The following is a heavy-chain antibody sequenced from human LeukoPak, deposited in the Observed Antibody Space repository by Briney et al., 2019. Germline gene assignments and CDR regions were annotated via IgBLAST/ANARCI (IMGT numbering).Heavy chain of an antibody. CDR1: GGSISSSSYY. CDR3: ARDMRYCSSTSCYSPIDY. V-gene: IGHV4-39*02. J-gene: IGHJ4*02. Sequence: SETLSLTCTVSGGSISSSSYYWGWIRQPPGKGLEWIGSIYYSGSTYYNPSLKSRVTISVDTSKNQFSLKLSSVTAADTAVYYCARDMRYCSSTSCYSPIDYWGQGTLVTVSS. CDR2: IYYSGST. D-gene: IGHD2-2*01.